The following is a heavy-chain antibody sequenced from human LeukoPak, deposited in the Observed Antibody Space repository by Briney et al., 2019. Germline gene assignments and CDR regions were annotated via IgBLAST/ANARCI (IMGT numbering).Heavy chain of an antibody. CDR2: INPSGGST. D-gene: IGHD3-3*01. CDR1: GYTFTSYY. Sequence: GASVKVSCKASGYTFTSYYMHWVRQAPGQGLEWMGIINPSGGSTSYAQKFQGRVTMTRDTSTSTVYMELSSLRSEDTAVYYCARGWGGITIFGVVTRLSWFDPWGQGTLVTVSS. CDR3: ARGWGGITIFGVVTRLSWFDP. J-gene: IGHJ5*02. V-gene: IGHV1-46*01.